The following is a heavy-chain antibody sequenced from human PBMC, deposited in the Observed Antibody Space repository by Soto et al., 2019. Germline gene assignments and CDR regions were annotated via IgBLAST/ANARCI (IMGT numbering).Heavy chain of an antibody. Sequence: QVQLVQSGPEVKNPGASVKVSCKASGYTFGSYSITCVRQAPGQGLGWLGGINTYSGKTYYAQKVQGRVTLTTDTSTSTAYLDMRSLRSDETAVYYCARRYGDPSSSTGFDYWGQGPLVSVSS. V-gene: IGHV1-18*01. J-gene: IGHJ4*02. D-gene: IGHD2-21*02. CDR3: ARRYGDPSSSTGFDY. CDR1: GYTFGSYS. CDR2: INTYSGKT.